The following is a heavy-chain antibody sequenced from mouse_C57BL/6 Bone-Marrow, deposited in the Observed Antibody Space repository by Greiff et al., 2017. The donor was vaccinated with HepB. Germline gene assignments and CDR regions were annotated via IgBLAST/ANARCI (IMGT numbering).Heavy chain of an antibody. Sequence: QVQLQQPGAELVKPGASVKLSCKASGYTFTSYWMQWVKQRPGQGLEWIGEIDPSDSYTNYNQKFKGKATLTVDTSSRTAYMQLSSLTSEDSAVYYCASYGSSYGYAMDYWGQGTSVTVSS. CDR3: ASYGSSYGYAMDY. D-gene: IGHD1-1*01. J-gene: IGHJ4*01. CDR2: IDPSDSYT. CDR1: GYTFTSYW. V-gene: IGHV1-50*01.